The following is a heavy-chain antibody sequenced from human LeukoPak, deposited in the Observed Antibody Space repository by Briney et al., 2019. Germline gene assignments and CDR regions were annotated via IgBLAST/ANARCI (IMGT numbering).Heavy chain of an antibody. CDR1: GYTFTGYY. D-gene: IGHD6-13*01. CDR3: ARQRAPAAADPFDY. CDR2: INPNSGGT. J-gene: IGHJ4*02. V-gene: IGHV1-2*02. Sequence: ASVKVSCKASGYTFTGYYMHWVRQAPGQGLEWMGWINPNSGGTNYAQKFQGRVTMTRDTSISTAYMELSRLRSDDTAVYYCARQRAPAAADPFDYWGQGTLVTVSS.